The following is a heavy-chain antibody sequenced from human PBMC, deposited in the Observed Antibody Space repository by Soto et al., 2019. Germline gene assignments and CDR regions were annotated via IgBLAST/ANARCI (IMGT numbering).Heavy chain of an antibody. Sequence: GASVKVSCKASGYTFTSYGISWVRQAPGQGLEWMGWISAYNGNTNYAQKLQGRVTMTTDTSTSTAYMELRSLRSDDTAVYYCARARDSSGRGASDIWGQGTMVTVSS. CDR1: GYTFTSYG. V-gene: IGHV1-18*01. CDR3: ARARDSSGRGASDI. CDR2: ISAYNGNT. D-gene: IGHD3-22*01. J-gene: IGHJ3*02.